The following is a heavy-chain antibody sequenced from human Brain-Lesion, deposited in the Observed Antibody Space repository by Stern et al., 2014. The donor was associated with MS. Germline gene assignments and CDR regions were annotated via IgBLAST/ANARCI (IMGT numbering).Heavy chain of an antibody. CDR3: ARFPASRPHVFDS. CDR1: GGSISSSNW. Sequence: VQLQESGPGLVKPSGTLSLTCAVSGGSISSSNWWSWVRQSPGKGLEWIGESDHSGSTIYNPSLKSRVTVSVDKSKTRFPLTLSSVTAADTAVYFCARFPASRPHVFDSWGQGTLVTVSS. D-gene: IGHD6-13*01. J-gene: IGHJ4*02. V-gene: IGHV4-4*02. CDR2: SDHSGST.